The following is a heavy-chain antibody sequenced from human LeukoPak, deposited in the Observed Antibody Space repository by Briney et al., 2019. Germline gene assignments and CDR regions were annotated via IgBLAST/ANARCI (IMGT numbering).Heavy chain of an antibody. D-gene: IGHD2-8*01. J-gene: IGHJ3*02. V-gene: IGHV3-66*01. Sequence: PGGSLRLSCAASGFTGSSNYMSWVRQAPGKGLEWVAVIYSGGSTYYADSVKGRFTISRDNSKNTLYLQMNSLRAEDTAVYYCARDYVWDAFDIWGQGTMVTVSS. CDR3: ARDYVWDAFDI. CDR1: GFTGSSNY. CDR2: IYSGGST.